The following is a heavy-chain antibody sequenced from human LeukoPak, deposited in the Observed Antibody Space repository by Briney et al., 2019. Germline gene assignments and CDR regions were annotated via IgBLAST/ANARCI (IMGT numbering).Heavy chain of an antibody. Sequence: PGGSLRLSCAASGFTFSSYSMNWVRQAPGKGLEWVSYISSSSSTIYYADSVKGRFTISRDNAKNSLYLQMNSLRAEDTAVHYCARDPQGPFPCYFDYWGQGTLVTVSS. V-gene: IGHV3-48*04. J-gene: IGHJ4*02. CDR3: ARDPQGPFPCYFDY. CDR2: ISSSSSTI. D-gene: IGHD2/OR15-2a*01. CDR1: GFTFSSYS.